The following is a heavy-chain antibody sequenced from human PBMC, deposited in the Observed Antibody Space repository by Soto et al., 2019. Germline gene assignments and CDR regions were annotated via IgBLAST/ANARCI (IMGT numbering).Heavy chain of an antibody. CDR1: GYSFTSYW. D-gene: IGHD2-8*01. Sequence: GETLKISCKGSGYSFTSYWIGWVRQMPGKGLEWMGIIYPGDSDTRYSPSFQGQVTISADKSISTAYLQWSSLKASDTAMYYCARLSDGVYSSDYHHYALDVWGTGTTVTLFS. J-gene: IGHJ6*04. CDR3: ARLSDGVYSSDYHHYALDV. V-gene: IGHV5-51*01. CDR2: IYPGDSDT.